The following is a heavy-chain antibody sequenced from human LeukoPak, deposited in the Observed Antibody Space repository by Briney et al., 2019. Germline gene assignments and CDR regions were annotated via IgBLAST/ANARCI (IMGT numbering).Heavy chain of an antibody. D-gene: IGHD5-18*01. V-gene: IGHV3-66*01. CDR3: ARDLAGYSYGGYYYYGMDV. Sequence: GGSLRLSCAASGFTVSSNYMSWVRQAPGKGLEWVSVIYSGGSTYYADSVKGRFTISRDNSKNTLYLQMNSLRAEDTAVYYCARDLAGYSYGGYYYYGMDVWGQGTTVTVPS. CDR2: IYSGGST. J-gene: IGHJ6*02. CDR1: GFTVSSNY.